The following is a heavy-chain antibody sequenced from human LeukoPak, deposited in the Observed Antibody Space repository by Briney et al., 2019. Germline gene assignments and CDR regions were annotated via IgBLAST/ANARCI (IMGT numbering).Heavy chain of an antibody. V-gene: IGHV1-2*02. Sequence: GASVKVSCKASGYTFTGYYMHWVRQAPGQGLEWMGWINPNSGGTSYAQKFQGRVTMPRHTSITTAYMELSRLRYDDPAVYYCARGASTTVTSWFDPWGQGTLVTVSS. J-gene: IGHJ5*02. CDR2: INPNSGGT. CDR1: GYTFTGYY. CDR3: ARGASTTVTSWFDP. D-gene: IGHD4-17*01.